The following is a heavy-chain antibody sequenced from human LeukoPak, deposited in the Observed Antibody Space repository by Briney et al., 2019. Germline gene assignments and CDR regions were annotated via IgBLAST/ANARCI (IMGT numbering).Heavy chain of an antibody. D-gene: IGHD3-10*01. CDR2: ISSSGSNI. CDR3: ARQRSGSYYRAFDY. Sequence: PGGSLRLSCAASGFTFSSYEMHWVRQAPGKGLEWISYISSSGSNIYYADSVKGRFTISRDNAKNSLDLQMNSLRAEDTAVYYCARQRSGSYYRAFDYWGQGTLVTVSS. J-gene: IGHJ4*02. CDR1: GFTFSSYE. V-gene: IGHV3-48*03.